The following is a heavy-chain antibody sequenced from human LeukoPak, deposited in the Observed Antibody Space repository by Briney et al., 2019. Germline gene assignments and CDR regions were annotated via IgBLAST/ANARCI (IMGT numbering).Heavy chain of an antibody. V-gene: IGHV1-69*04. D-gene: IGHD1-26*01. CDR2: IIPILGIA. Sequence: ASVKVSCKASGGTFSSYAISWVRQAPGQGLEWMGRIIPILGIANYAQKFQGRVTITADKSTSTAYMELSSLRSEDTAVYYCASWDPASDANRFDYWGQGTLVTVSS. CDR1: GGTFSSYA. CDR3: ASWDPASDANRFDY. J-gene: IGHJ4*02.